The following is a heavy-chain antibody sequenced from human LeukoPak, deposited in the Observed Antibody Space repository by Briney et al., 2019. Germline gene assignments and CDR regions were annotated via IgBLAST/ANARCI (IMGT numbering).Heavy chain of an antibody. CDR1: GFTFSSYS. V-gene: IGHV3-48*01. D-gene: IGHD3-22*01. Sequence: PGGSMRLSCAASGFTFSSYSMNWVRQAPGKGLEWVSYISSSSSTIYYADSVKGRFTISRDNAKNSLFLRMNNLRAEDTALYYCARDILYDSSGYYLDSWGQGTLVTVSS. CDR2: ISSSSSTI. J-gene: IGHJ5*01. CDR3: ARDILYDSSGYYLDS.